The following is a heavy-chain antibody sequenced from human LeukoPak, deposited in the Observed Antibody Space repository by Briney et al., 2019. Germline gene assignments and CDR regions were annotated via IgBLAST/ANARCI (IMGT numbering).Heavy chain of an antibody. CDR2: INHSGST. CDR3: ARGFHSSNWSLRHYYYMDV. D-gene: IGHD6-13*01. J-gene: IGHJ6*03. CDR1: GGSFSGYY. V-gene: IGHV4-34*01. Sequence: SETLSLTCAVYGGSFSGYYWSWIRQPPGKGLEWIGEINHSGSTNYNPSLKSRVTISVDTSKNQFSLKLSSVTAADTAVYYCARGFHSSNWSLRHYYYMDVWGKGATVTVSS.